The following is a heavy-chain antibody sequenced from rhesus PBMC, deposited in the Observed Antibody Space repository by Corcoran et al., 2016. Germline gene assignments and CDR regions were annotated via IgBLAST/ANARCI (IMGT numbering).Heavy chain of an antibody. CDR3: ARSAGVDTVGTFDF. D-gene: IGHD5-24*01. V-gene: IGHV7-193*02. Sequence: QVQLVQSGLEVKQPGASVKVPGKASGYCFTTYGMNLVRQAPGPGLEWMGWMNTYTGKPTYAQGFTERFVLSMDTSVTTVYLQISSLKGEDTAVYYCARSAGVDTVGTFDFWGQGVLVTVSS. CDR1: GYCFTTYG. CDR2: MNTYTGKP. J-gene: IGHJ4*01.